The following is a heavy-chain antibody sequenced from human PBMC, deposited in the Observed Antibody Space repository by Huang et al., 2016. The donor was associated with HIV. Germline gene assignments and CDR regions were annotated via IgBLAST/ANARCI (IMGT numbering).Heavy chain of an antibody. D-gene: IGHD3-3*02. J-gene: IGHJ6*03. CDR3: AKVAAGQPFHFYYYMDA. CDR1: GGTFKKYA. V-gene: IGHV1-69*13. Sequence: QVNLVQSGAEVRKPGSSVKVSCKASGGTFKKYAISWVRQDPGQGLEWMGARLPLYGSAEYAEKFQDIVTLTADGSTNTAYLELDRLTSEDTAVYYCAKVAAGQPFHFYYYMDAWGDGTTVIVSS. CDR2: RLPLYGSA.